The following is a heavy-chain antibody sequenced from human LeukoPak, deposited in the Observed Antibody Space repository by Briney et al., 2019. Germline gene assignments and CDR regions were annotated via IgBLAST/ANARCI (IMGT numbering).Heavy chain of an antibody. D-gene: IGHD3-10*01. Sequence: GSLRLSCAASGFTFSSYAMHWVRQAPGKGLEWVAVISYDGGNKYYADSVKGRFTISRDNSKNTLYLQMNSLRAEDTAVYYCARDRGADQPDDYWGQGTLVTVSS. CDR2: ISYDGGNK. J-gene: IGHJ4*02. CDR3: ARDRGADQPDDY. CDR1: GFTFSSYA. V-gene: IGHV3-30-3*01.